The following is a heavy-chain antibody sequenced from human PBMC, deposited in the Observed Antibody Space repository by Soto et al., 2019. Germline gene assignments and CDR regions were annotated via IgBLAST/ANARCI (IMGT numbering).Heavy chain of an antibody. CDR3: ARGGGVGVAGSAAFDM. D-gene: IGHD3-3*01. V-gene: IGHV1-2*02. Sequence: QLHLVQSGAVVKKPGASVTVSCSASGYPVTAYYMHWVRQAPGRGLEWMGGIHPATGAAKYTQRFQGRVTMTRDTSTSTVFMELSGLTSEDTAVFYCARGGGVGVAGSAAFDMWGQGTLVTVSS. CDR1: GYPVTAYY. CDR2: IHPATGAA. J-gene: IGHJ3*02.